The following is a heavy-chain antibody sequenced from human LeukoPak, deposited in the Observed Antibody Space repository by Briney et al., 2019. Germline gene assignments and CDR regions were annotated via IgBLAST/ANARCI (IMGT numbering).Heavy chain of an antibody. D-gene: IGHD1-26*01. J-gene: IGHJ5*02. CDR3: ARVEVGATTESFDP. CDR1: GGSISSYY. V-gene: IGHV4-59*01. CDR2: IYYSGST. Sequence: SETLSLTCTVSGGSISSYYWSWIRQPPGKGLEWIGYIYYSGSTNYTPSLKSRVTISVDTSKNQFSLKLSSVAAADTAVYYCARVEVGATTESFDPWGQGTLVTVSS.